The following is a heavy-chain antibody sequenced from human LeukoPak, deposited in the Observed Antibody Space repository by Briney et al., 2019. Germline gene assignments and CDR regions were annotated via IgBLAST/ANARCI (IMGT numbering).Heavy chain of an antibody. CDR2: IWYDGSNK. Sequence: GGSLRLSCSASGFTFSSYGMHWVRQAPGKGLEWVAVIWYDGSNKYYADSVKGRFTISRDNSKNTLYLQMNSLRAEGTAVYYCARDQGYCSGGSCYAYDYWGQGTLVTVSS. J-gene: IGHJ4*02. V-gene: IGHV3-33*01. CDR3: ARDQGYCSGGSCYAYDY. D-gene: IGHD2-15*01. CDR1: GFTFSSYG.